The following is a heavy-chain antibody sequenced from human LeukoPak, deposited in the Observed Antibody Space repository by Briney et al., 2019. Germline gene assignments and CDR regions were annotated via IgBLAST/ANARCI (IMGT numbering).Heavy chain of an antibody. J-gene: IGHJ4*02. V-gene: IGHV1-2*02. Sequence: ASVKVSCKASGYTFTGYFIHWVRQAPGQGLEWMGWINPNSGGTNYAQKFQGRVTMTRDTSISTAYMELSRLRSDDTAVYYCARSSYGDYGAPNDYWGQGTLVTVSS. D-gene: IGHD4-17*01. CDR3: ARSSYGDYGAPNDY. CDR2: INPNSGGT. CDR1: GYTFTGYF.